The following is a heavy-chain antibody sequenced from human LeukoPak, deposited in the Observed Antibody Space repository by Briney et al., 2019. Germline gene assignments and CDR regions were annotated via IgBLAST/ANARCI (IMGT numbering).Heavy chain of an antibody. CDR1: GGSISAYF. V-gene: IGHV4-59*08. D-gene: IGHD3-22*01. J-gene: IGHJ6*03. CDR3: ARHGRGDNYYKYYYYMDV. CDR2: VSYSGTI. Sequence: PSETLSLTCTVSGGSISAYFWSWIRQPPGEGLEWIGYVSYSGTINYKSSLKSRVTISLNTSQRQFSLSLNSVTAADTAVYYCARHGRGDNYYKYYYYMDVWGKGTPVTVSS.